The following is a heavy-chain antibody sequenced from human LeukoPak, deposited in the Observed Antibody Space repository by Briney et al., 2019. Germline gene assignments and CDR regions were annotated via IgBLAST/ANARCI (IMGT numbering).Heavy chain of an antibody. CDR1: GFTFSSYG. V-gene: IGHV3-30*18. D-gene: IGHD3-9*01. CDR2: ISYDGSNK. J-gene: IGHJ4*02. CDR3: AKEEGRLTGSLFRY. Sequence: GGSLRLSCAASGFTFSSYGMHWVRQAPGKGLEWVAVISYDGSNKYYADSVKGRFTISRDNSKNTLYLQMSSLRAEDTAVYYCAKEEGRLTGSLFRYWGQGTLVTVSS.